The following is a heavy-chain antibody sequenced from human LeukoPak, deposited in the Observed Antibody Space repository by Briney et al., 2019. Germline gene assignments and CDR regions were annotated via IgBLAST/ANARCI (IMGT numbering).Heavy chain of an antibody. V-gene: IGHV3-11*01. CDR1: GFTFSDYY. CDR2: ISSSGDSL. D-gene: IGHD2/OR15-2a*01. J-gene: IGHJ6*02. CDR3: AREIVILPDYFYYGLDV. Sequence: PGGSLSLSCAASGFTFSDYYMTWIRQAPGKGLEWVSFISSSGDSLYYADSVRGRFTISRDNAKNSLFLQMDSLRAEDTAVYYCAREIVILPDYFYYGLDVWGQGTTVIVSS.